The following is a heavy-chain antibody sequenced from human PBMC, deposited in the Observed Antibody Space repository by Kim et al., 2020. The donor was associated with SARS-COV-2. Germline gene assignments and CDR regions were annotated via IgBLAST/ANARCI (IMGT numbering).Heavy chain of an antibody. J-gene: IGHJ4*02. CDR3: AKDGGLEQWLVFDVETDGGRDLDY. V-gene: IGHV3-23*01. D-gene: IGHD6-19*01. CDR2: ISGSGGST. Sequence: GGSLRLSCAASGFTFSSYAMSWVRQAPGKGLEWVSAISGSGGSTYYADPVKGRFTISRDNSKNTLYLQMNSLRAEDTAVYYCAKDGGLEQWLVFDVETDGGRDLDYWGQGTLVTVSS. CDR1: GFTFSSYA.